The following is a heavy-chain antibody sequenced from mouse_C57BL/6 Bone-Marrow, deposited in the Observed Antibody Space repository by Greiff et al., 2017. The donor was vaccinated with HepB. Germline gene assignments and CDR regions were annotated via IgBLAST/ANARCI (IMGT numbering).Heavy chain of an antibody. J-gene: IGHJ2*01. CDR2: IHPNSGST. V-gene: IGHV1-64*01. Sequence: QVQLQQPGAELVKPGASVNCSCKASGNTFTSTWWPGVRQRPGQGLEWIGMIHPNSGSTNYNEKFKSKATLTVDKSSSTAYMQLSSLTSEDSAVYYCTRRGIYDYALYYWGQGTTLTVSS. CDR3: TRRGIYDYALYY. D-gene: IGHD2-4*01. CDR1: GNTFTSTW.